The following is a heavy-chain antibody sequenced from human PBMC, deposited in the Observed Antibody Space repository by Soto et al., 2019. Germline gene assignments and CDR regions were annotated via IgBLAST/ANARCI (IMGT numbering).Heavy chain of an antibody. D-gene: IGHD3-16*01. Sequence: XSAKVCCKASGCSFTNNDVSWVRQATGQGLEWMGWMNPGSGDTGYAQKFQGRVTMTRDISIATAYMELSSLRSDDTAIYYCARMATFGSLNWFDPWGQGTLVTVSS. CDR1: GCSFTNND. J-gene: IGHJ5*02. CDR2: MNPGSGDT. V-gene: IGHV1-8*01. CDR3: ARMATFGSLNWFDP.